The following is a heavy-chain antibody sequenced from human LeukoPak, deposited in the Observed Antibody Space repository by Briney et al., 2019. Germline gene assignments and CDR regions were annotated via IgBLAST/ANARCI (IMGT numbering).Heavy chain of an antibody. D-gene: IGHD2-21*02. CDR3: AKGFIVVVTATLPDY. CDR2: ISWDGDNT. V-gene: IGHV3-43D*04. J-gene: IGHJ4*02. CDR1: GFTFDDYA. Sequence: GGSLRLSCAASGFTFDDYAMHWVRQAPGKGLECVSLISWDGDNTYYADSVKGRFTISRDNSKNSLYLQMNSLRAEDTALYYCAKGFIVVVTATLPDYWGQGTLVTVSS.